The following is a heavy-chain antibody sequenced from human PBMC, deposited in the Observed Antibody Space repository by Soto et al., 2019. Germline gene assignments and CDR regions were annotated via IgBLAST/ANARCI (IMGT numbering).Heavy chain of an antibody. V-gene: IGHV4-31*03. CDR3: AREAEYYYDSSGYYHNWFDP. D-gene: IGHD3-22*01. CDR2: IYYSGST. CDR1: GGSISSGGYY. J-gene: IGHJ5*02. Sequence: SETLSLTCTVSGGSISSGGYYWSWIRQHPGKGLEWIGYIYYSGSTYYNPSLKSRVTISVDTSKNQFSLKLSSVTAADTAVYYCAREAEYYYDSSGYYHNWFDPWGQGTRVTVSS.